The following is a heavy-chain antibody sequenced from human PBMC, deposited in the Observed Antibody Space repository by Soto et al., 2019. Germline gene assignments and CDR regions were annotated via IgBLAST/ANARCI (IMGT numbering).Heavy chain of an antibody. J-gene: IGHJ5*02. CDR1: GYTFTSYA. D-gene: IGHD1-26*01. CDR3: ARDPHSGSSLNWFDP. Sequence: ASVKVSCKASGYTFTSYAMHWVRQAPGQRLEWMGWINAGNGNTKYSQKFQGRVTITRDTSASTAYMELSSLRSEDTAVYYCARDPHSGSSLNWFDPWGQGTLVTVS. V-gene: IGHV1-3*01. CDR2: INAGNGNT.